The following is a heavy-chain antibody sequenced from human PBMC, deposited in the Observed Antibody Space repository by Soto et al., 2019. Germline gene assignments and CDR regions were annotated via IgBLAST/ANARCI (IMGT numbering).Heavy chain of an antibody. J-gene: IGHJ3*02. V-gene: IGHV3-43*01. CDR1: GFTFDDYT. D-gene: IGHD2-8*01. CDR3: APTARSNYAFDI. Sequence: GGSLRLSCAASGFTFDDYTMHWVRQAPGKGLEWVSLISWDGGSTYYADSVKGRFTISRDNSKNSLYLQMNSLRTEDTALYYCAPTARSNYAFDIWGQGTMVTVSS. CDR2: ISWDGGST.